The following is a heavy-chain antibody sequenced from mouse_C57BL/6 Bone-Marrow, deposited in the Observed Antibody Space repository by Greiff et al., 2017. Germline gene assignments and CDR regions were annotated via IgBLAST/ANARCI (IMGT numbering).Heavy chain of an antibody. J-gene: IGHJ4*01. CDR2: IDPENGDT. Sequence: VQLQQSGAELVRPGASVKLSCTASGFNIKDDYMHWVKQRPEQGLEWIGWIDPENGDTEYDSKFQGKATITADTSSNTAYLQLSSLTSEDTAVYYCTALDCYGAYYYAMDYWGQGTSVTVSS. V-gene: IGHV14-4*01. CDR1: GFNIKDDY. CDR3: TALDCYGAYYYAMDY. D-gene: IGHD1-1*01.